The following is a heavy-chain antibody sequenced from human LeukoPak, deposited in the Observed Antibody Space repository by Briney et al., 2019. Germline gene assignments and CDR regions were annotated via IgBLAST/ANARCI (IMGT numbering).Heavy chain of an antibody. CDR2: ISGSGGST. Sequence: GGSLRLSCAASGFTFSSYAMSWVRQAPGKGLEWVSSISGSGGSTYYADSVKGRFTISRDDSKNTLYLQMNSLRAEDTAVYYCARVRYGELDVWGQGTTVTVFS. J-gene: IGHJ6*02. V-gene: IGHV3-23*01. D-gene: IGHD4-17*01. CDR1: GFTFSSYA. CDR3: ARVRYGELDV.